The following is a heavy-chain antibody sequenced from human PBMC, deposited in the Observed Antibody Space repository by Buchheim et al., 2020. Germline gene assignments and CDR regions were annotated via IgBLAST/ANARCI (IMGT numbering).Heavy chain of an antibody. CDR3: ARAGTGPPPYYYYDMDV. V-gene: IGHV4-59*01. Sequence: QVQLQESGPGLVKPSETLSLTCTVSGDSISDYYWNWIRLPPGKALEWIGNIYYNGRTNYNPSLKSRVTISIDTSKNHFSLNLPSVTAADTALYYCARAGTGPPPYYYYDMDVWGQGTT. J-gene: IGHJ6*02. CDR2: IYYNGRT. CDR1: GDSISDYY. D-gene: IGHD1/OR15-1a*01.